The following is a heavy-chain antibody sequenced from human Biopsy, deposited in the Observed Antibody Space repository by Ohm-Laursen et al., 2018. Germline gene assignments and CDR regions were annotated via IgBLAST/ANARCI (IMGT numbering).Heavy chain of an antibody. V-gene: IGHV3-30*03. CDR1: GFGVSTYG. CDR2: ISSDGTKE. Sequence: RSLRLSCAASGFGVSTYGMHWARQGPGKGLEWVSVISSDGTKELYADSVKGRFTISRDNSKNTLYLQMNGLRAEDTAVYFCQGRHLPPGQFYGVDAWGQGTTVTVSS. D-gene: IGHD1-26*01. J-gene: IGHJ6*02. CDR3: QGRHLPPGQFYGVDA.